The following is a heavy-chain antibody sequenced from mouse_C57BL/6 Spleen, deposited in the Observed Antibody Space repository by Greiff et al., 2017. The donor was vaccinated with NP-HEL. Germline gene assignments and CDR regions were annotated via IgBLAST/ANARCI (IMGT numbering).Heavy chain of an antibody. CDR1: GYTFTSYW. D-gene: IGHD5-5*01. Sequence: QVQLQQPGAELVKPGASVKLSCKASGYTFTSYWMHWVKQRPGRGLEWIGKIDPSNGGTNYNEKFKSKATLTVDKSSSTAYMQLSSLTSEDSAVYYYARGGTTYYFGYWGKGTTLTVSS. CDR3: ARGGTTYYFGY. V-gene: IGHV1-53*01. J-gene: IGHJ2*01. CDR2: IDPSNGGT.